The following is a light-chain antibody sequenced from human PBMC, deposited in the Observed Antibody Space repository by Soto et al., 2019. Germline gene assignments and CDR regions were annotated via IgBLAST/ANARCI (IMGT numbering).Light chain of an antibody. CDR1: QSFSSSY. Sequence: IVLTQSPGTLSLSPGERATLSCRASQSFSSSYLAWYQHKPGRAPRLLIDGTSSRATGIPDRFSGSGSGTDFTLTISRLEPEDLAVYYCQQYGSLVTFGQGTKVDIK. V-gene: IGKV3-20*01. J-gene: IGKJ1*01. CDR2: GTS. CDR3: QQYGSLVT.